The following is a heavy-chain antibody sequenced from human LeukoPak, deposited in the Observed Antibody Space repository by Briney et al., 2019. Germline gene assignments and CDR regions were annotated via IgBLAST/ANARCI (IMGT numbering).Heavy chain of an antibody. Sequence: PSETLSLTCTVSGGSVNSGGYYWTWIRQYPGKGLEWLGYIYYSGRTYYNPSLKSRITISLDTSKNQFSLNLTSVSAADTAFYFCARSSDYGDYDWGQGTLITVSS. CDR1: GGSVNSGGYY. CDR3: ARSSDYGDYD. D-gene: IGHD4-17*01. V-gene: IGHV4-31*03. J-gene: IGHJ4*02. CDR2: IYYSGRT.